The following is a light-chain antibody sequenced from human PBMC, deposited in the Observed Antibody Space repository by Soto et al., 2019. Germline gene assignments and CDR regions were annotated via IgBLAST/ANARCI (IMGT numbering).Light chain of an antibody. CDR3: QQSYSLPRT. CDR1: QSISTF. Sequence: DIQMTQSPSSLSASVGDRVTITCRASQSISTFLNWYQQQPGKAPKLLIYAASSLQSGVPSRFSGSGSGADFTLTSGSLQPEDFATYYCQQSYSLPRTFGHGTKVEVK. J-gene: IGKJ1*01. CDR2: AAS. V-gene: IGKV1-39*01.